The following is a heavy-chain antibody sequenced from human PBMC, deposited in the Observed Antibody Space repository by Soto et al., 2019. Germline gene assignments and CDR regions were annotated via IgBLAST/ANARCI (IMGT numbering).Heavy chain of an antibody. Sequence: QVQLQQSGPGLVKPSQTLSLTCAISGESVSTNSATWDWIRQSPSRGLEWLGRTYHRSKWYHDYADSVKGRITINADTSINQPPLQLNSVTPDDTAVYYCARLIGDSWLDSWGQGTLVTVSS. CDR2: TYHRSKWYH. J-gene: IGHJ5*01. D-gene: IGHD2-8*01. CDR3: ARLIGDSWLDS. CDR1: GESVSTNSAT. V-gene: IGHV6-1*01.